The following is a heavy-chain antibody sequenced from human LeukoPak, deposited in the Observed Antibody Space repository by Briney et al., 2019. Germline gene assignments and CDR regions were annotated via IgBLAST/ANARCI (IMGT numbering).Heavy chain of an antibody. V-gene: IGHV3-21*01. CDR2: ISSSSSHI. J-gene: IGHJ4*02. Sequence: PGGSLRLSCVASGFTFSTYSMNWVRQAPGKGLEWVSFISSSSSHIYYADSVKGRFTISRDNAKNSLYLQMNSLRAEDTAVYYCARDGLSCSSTNCFFDYWGQGTLAIVSS. CDR3: ARDGLSCSSTNCFFDY. CDR1: GFTFSTYS. D-gene: IGHD2-2*01.